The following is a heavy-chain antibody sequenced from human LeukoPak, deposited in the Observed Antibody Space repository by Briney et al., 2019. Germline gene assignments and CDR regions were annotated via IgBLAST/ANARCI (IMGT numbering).Heavy chain of an antibody. Sequence: SETLSLTCTASGGSVSSGSYYWSWIRQPPGKGLEWIGYIYYSGSTNYNPSLKSRVTISVDTSKNQFSLKLSSVTAADTAVYYCARVGDRRGDIGAFDYWGQGTLVTVSS. CDR2: IYYSGST. J-gene: IGHJ4*02. V-gene: IGHV4-61*01. D-gene: IGHD5-12*01. CDR3: ARVGDRRGDIGAFDY. CDR1: GGSVSSGSYY.